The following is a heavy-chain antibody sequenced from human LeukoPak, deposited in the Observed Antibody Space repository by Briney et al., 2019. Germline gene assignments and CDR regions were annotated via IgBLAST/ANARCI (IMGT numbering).Heavy chain of an antibody. CDR2: ISSGSRTI. Sequence: PGGSLRLSCAASGFSFNSYSMNWVRQAPGKGLEWVSYISSGSRTIYYADSVKGRFTISRDNAKNSLYLQMNSLRDEDTAVYYCARDRGTGYSGYDYSDYWGQGTLVTAS. J-gene: IGHJ4*02. CDR3: ARDRGTGYSGYDYSDY. V-gene: IGHV3-48*02. CDR1: GFSFNSYS. D-gene: IGHD5-12*01.